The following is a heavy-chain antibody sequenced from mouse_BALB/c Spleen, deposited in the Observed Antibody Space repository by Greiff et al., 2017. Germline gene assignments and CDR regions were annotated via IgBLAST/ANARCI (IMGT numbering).Heavy chain of an antibody. CDR1: GFTFSSYG. J-gene: IGHJ3*01. D-gene: IGHD2-10*01. Sequence: EVQGVESGGGLVQPGGSLKLSCAASGFTFSSYGMSWVRQTPDKRLELVATINSNGGSTYYPDSVKGRFTISRDNAKNTLYLQMSSLKSEDTAMYYCARVSYYGNLAWFAYWGQGTLVTVSA. CDR2: INSNGGST. V-gene: IGHV5-6-3*01. CDR3: ARVSYYGNLAWFAY.